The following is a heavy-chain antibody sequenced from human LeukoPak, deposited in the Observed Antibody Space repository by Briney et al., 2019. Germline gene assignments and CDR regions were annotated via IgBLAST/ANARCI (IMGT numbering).Heavy chain of an antibody. Sequence: SQTLSLTCTVSGGSISTGSYYWSWIRQPAGKGLEWIGRIYTSGSTNYNPSLKSRVTISVDTSKNQFSLKLTSVTAADTAVYYCAREWAVLAAFDIWGQGTMVTVSS. CDR1: GGSISTGSYY. D-gene: IGHD6-19*01. V-gene: IGHV4-61*02. CDR2: IYTSGST. J-gene: IGHJ3*02. CDR3: AREWAVLAAFDI.